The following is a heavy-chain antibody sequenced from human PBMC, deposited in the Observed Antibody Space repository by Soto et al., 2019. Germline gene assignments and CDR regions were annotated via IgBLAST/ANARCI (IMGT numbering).Heavy chain of an antibody. V-gene: IGHV4-59*01. J-gene: IGHJ4*02. CDR1: GGSISSYY. Sequence: SETLSLTCTVPGGSISSYYWSWIRQPPGKGLEWIGYIYYSGSTNFNPSLKSRVSISVDTSKRQFSLELSSVTAADTAVYYCATDSGGGFDRFFDSWGQGTLVTVSS. CDR2: IYYSGST. CDR3: ATDSGGGFDRFFDS. D-gene: IGHD5-12*01.